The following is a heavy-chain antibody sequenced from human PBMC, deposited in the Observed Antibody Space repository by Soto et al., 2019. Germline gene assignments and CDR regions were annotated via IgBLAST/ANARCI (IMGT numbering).Heavy chain of an antibody. J-gene: IGHJ5*02. CDR2: ISYDGSNK. CDR3: AKVRSGYYTHWFDP. CDR1: GFTFSSYG. V-gene: IGHV3-30*18. Sequence: QVQLVESGGGVVQPGRSLRLSCAASGFTFSSYGMHWVRQAPGKGLEWVAVISYDGSNKYYADSVKGRFTISIDNSKNTLYLQMNSLRAEDTAVYYCAKVRSGYYTHWFDPWGQGTLVTVSS. D-gene: IGHD3-22*01.